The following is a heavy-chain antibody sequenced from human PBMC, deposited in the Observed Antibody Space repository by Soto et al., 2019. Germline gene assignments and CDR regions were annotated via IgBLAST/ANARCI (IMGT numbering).Heavy chain of an antibody. CDR1: GGSFSGYY. V-gene: IGHV4-34*01. J-gene: IGHJ6*02. Sequence: SETLSLTCAVYGGSFSGYYWSWIRQPPGKGLEWIGEINHSGSTNYNPSLKSRVTISVDTSKNQFSLKLSSVTAADTAVYYCARDSHCSGGSCYSVGYGMDVWGQGTTVTVS. D-gene: IGHD2-15*01. CDR2: INHSGST. CDR3: ARDSHCSGGSCYSVGYGMDV.